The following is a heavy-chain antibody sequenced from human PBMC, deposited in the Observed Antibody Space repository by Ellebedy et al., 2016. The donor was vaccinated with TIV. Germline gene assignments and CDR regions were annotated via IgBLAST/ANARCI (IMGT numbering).Heavy chain of an antibody. CDR2: ISGSGDRT. Sequence: PGGSLRLSCAASGFTFSIYAMSWVRQAPGKGLEWVSLISGSGDRTYYADSVKGRFTVSRDNSRHTVFLQMNNLRAEDTAVYYCTSPAVGHTTGCCRYYFDYWGLGTLVTVSS. J-gene: IGHJ4*02. V-gene: IGHV3-23*01. CDR3: TSPAVGHTTGCCRYYFDY. CDR1: GFTFSIYA. D-gene: IGHD1-1*01.